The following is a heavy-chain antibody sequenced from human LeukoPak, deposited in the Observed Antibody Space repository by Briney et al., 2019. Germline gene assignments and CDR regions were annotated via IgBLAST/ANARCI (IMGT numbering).Heavy chain of an antibody. J-gene: IGHJ4*02. CDR3: ARLGGGYNGYDPYYFDS. CDR2: TSAYNGNT. V-gene: IGHV1-18*01. Sequence: ASVKVSCKVSGYTFTSYSISWVRQAPGQGLEWMGWTSAYNGNTNYAQKLQGRVTMTADTSTNTAYMELRSLRSDDTAVYYYARLGGGYNGYDPYYFDSWGQGTLVTVSS. CDR1: GYTFTSYS. D-gene: IGHD5-12*01.